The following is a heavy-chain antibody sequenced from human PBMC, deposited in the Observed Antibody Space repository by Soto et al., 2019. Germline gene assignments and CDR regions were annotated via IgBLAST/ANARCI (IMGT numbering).Heavy chain of an antibody. J-gene: IGHJ6*04. Sequence: QVQLVQSGSEVKKPGASVKVSCKASGYTFTTYGITWVRQAPGHGREWMGWISAYNGDTNYAQNLRGRVTMTTDTSTSTGYMELRSLRSDDTAVDYCARGGEYFHNAWDVWGEGTTVIGSS. CDR1: GYTFTTYG. V-gene: IGHV1-18*01. CDR2: ISAYNGDT. D-gene: IGHD4-17*01. CDR3: ARGGEYFHNAWDV.